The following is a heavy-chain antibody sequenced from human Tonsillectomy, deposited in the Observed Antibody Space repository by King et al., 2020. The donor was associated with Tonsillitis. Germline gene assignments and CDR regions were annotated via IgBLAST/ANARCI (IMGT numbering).Heavy chain of an antibody. CDR1: GFSLSTSGVG. CDR3: AHLDTTPGSTWLKWFDS. V-gene: IGHV2-5*02. CDR2: IYWDDDK. D-gene: IGHD3-10*01. J-gene: IGHJ5*01. Sequence: ITLKESGPTLVKPTQTLTLTCTFSGFSLSTSGVGVGWIRQPPGKALEWLALIYWDDDKRYSPSLKSRLTITKDTSKNQVVLTMTNMDPVDTATYYCAHLDTTPGSTWLKWFDSWGQGTLVTVSS.